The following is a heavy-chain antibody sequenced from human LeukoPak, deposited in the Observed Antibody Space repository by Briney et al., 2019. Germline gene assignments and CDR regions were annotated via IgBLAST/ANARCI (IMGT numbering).Heavy chain of an antibody. CDR2: IYYSGST. Sequence: NPSETLSLTCTVSGGSISSGDYYWSWIRQPPGKGLEWIGYIYYSGSTYYNPSLKSRVTISVDTSKNQFSLRLSSVTAAHTAVYYCARGSYLEWEHQQTRWFDPWGQGTLVTVSS. D-gene: IGHD1-26*01. V-gene: IGHV4-30-4*08. CDR1: GGSISSGDYY. J-gene: IGHJ5*02. CDR3: ARGSYLEWEHQQTRWFDP.